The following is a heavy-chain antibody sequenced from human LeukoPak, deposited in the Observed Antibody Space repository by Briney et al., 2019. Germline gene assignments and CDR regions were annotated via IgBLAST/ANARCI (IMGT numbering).Heavy chain of an antibody. Sequence: SETLSLTSAVYGGSFSGHYWSWIRQPPGKGLEWIGEINHSGSINYNPSLESRVTISVDTSKNHFSLKLSSVTAADTAVYYCASGQYYDLWSGYYVDWGQGTLVTVSA. CDR3: ASGQYYDLWSGYYVD. V-gene: IGHV4-34*01. D-gene: IGHD3-3*01. J-gene: IGHJ4*02. CDR2: INHSGSI. CDR1: GGSFSGHY.